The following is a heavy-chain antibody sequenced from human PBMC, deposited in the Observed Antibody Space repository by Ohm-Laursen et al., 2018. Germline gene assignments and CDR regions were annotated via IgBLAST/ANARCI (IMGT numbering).Heavy chain of an antibody. CDR2: ILYDGSDK. V-gene: IGHV3-30*03. CDR3: ARPGYTSPFDY. J-gene: IGHJ4*02. Sequence: SLRLSCTASGFAFSSYGMHWVRQAPGKGMEWVAVILYDGSDKSYAGSVKGRFTISRDNAKNSLYLQMNSLRAEDTAVYYCARPGYTSPFDYWGQGTLVTVSS. D-gene: IGHD6-19*01. CDR1: GFAFSSYG.